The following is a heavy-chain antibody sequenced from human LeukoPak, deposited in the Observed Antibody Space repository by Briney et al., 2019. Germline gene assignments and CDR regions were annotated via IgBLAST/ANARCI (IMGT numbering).Heavy chain of an antibody. CDR1: GFTFSSYS. D-gene: IGHD4-17*01. V-gene: IGHV3-48*04. Sequence: PGGSLRLSCAASGFTFSSYSMNWVRQAPGKGLERVSYISSSSSTIYYADSVKGRFTISRDNSKNTLYLQMNSLRAEDTAVYYCARARDYGDYEYWGQGTLVTVSS. CDR2: ISSSSSTI. CDR3: ARARDYGDYEY. J-gene: IGHJ4*02.